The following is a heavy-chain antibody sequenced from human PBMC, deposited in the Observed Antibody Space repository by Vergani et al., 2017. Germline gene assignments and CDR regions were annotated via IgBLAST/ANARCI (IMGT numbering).Heavy chain of an antibody. J-gene: IGHJ5*02. V-gene: IGHV1-69*01. Sequence: QVQLVQSGAEVKKPGSSVKVSCKASGGTFSSYAISWVRQAPGKGLEWMGGIIPNFGTANYAQPFQGRVTITADESTSTAYMELSSLRSEDTSVSYCARVPRSRAATVGWFDPWGQGTLVTVSS. CDR2: IIPNFGTA. D-gene: IGHD1-26*01. CDR1: GGTFSSYA. CDR3: ARVPRSRAATVGWFDP.